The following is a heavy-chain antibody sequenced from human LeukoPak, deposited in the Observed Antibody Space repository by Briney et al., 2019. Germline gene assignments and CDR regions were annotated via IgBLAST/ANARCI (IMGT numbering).Heavy chain of an antibody. CDR2: IYYSEST. D-gene: IGHD3-22*01. CDR3: ASVSYDTSLQH. CDR1: GGSISSGGHF. V-gene: IGHV4-31*03. Sequence: SQTLSLTCTVSGGSISSGGHFWSWIRQHPGKGLEWIGYIYYSESTYYNPSLKGRVTISVDTSKNQFSLRLSSVTAADTAIYYCASVSYDTSLQHWGQGTLVTVSS. J-gene: IGHJ1*01.